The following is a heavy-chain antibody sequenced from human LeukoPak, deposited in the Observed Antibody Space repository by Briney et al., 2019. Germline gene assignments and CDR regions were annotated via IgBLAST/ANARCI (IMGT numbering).Heavy chain of an antibody. D-gene: IGHD5-18*01. V-gene: IGHV1-69*13. CDR1: GDTFSSYA. J-gene: IGHJ4*02. Sequence: ASVKVSCKASGDTFSSYAISWVRQAPGQGLEWMGGIIPIFGTANYAQKFQGRVTITADESTSTAYMELSSLRSEDTAVYYCASPGNTAMVTPFDYWGQGTLVTVSS. CDR2: IIPIFGTA. CDR3: ASPGNTAMVTPFDY.